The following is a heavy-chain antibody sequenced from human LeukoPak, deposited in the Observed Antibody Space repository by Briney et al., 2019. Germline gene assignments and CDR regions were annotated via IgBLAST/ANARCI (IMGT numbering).Heavy chain of an antibody. CDR2: ISYDGSNK. Sequence: GGSLRLSCAASGFTFSSYGMHWVRQAPGKGLEWVAVISYDGSNKYYADSVKGRFTISRDNSKNTLYLQMNSLRAEDTAVYYCALSDFQHWGQGTLVTVSS. V-gene: IGHV3-30*03. J-gene: IGHJ1*01. CDR3: ALSDFQH. CDR1: GFTFSSYG.